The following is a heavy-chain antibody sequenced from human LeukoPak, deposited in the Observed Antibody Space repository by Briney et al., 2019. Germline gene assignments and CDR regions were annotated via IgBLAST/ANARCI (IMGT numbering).Heavy chain of an antibody. J-gene: IGHJ4*02. V-gene: IGHV3-53*01. Sequence: QAGGSLRLSCAASGFTVSSNYMNWVRRAPGKGPEWVSAFYSDGSTYYADSVKGRFTLSRDNSKNTLYLQMNSLRAEDTAVYYCARATYYYDSSGYRDFYFDDWGQGTLVTVSS. D-gene: IGHD3-22*01. CDR2: FYSDGST. CDR3: ARATYYYDSSGYRDFYFDD. CDR1: GFTVSSNY.